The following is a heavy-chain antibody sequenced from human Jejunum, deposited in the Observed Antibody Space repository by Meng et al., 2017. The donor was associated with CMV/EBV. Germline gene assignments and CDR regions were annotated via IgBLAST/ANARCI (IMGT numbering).Heavy chain of an antibody. CDR1: GYTFTNFC. J-gene: IGHJ3*02. CDR3: TTQTGLGNDAYNI. D-gene: IGHD3/OR15-3a*01. CDR2: IYPGDSAT. V-gene: IGHV5-51*01. Sequence: SGYTFTNFCIGWVRQLPGEGLEWMALIYPGDSATRYSPSFQGQVTISVDKSITTAYLQWGSLKASDTAIYYCTTQTGLGNDAYNIWGQGTMVTVSS.